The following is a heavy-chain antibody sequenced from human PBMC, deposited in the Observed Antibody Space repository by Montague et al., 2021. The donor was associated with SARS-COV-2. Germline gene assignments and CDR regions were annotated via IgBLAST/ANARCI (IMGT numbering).Heavy chain of an antibody. V-gene: IGHV6-1*01. D-gene: IGHD3-10*01. Sequence: CAISGDSVSSISAAWNWIRQTPSIGFEWLGRTYYRFKWYNDYAVSVKSRVTINPDTSKNQFSLQLNSVTPEDSAVYYCARAGSLGNFDYWGQGTLVTVSS. CDR2: TYYRFKWYN. CDR3: ARAGSLGNFDY. J-gene: IGHJ4*02. CDR1: GDSVSSISAA.